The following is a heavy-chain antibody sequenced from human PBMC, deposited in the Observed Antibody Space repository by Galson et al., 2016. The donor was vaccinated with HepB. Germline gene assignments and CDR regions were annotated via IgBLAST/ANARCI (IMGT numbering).Heavy chain of an antibody. Sequence: SETLSLTCTVSGGSVSSGVDYWGWIRQPPGKGLEWIGAVYYSGSTYHNPSLKSRITISIDTSNNQFSLSLRSVTAADTAVYYCAKGFWSGWFDRFDLWGQGTLVPVSS. CDR1: GGSVSSGVDY. V-gene: IGHV4-39*01. CDR3: AKGFWSGWFDRFDL. CDR2: VYYSGST. D-gene: IGHD3-3*01. J-gene: IGHJ4*02.